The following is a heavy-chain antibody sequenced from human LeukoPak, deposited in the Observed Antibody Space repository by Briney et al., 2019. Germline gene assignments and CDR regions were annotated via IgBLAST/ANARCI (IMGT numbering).Heavy chain of an antibody. CDR1: GFTVSSNY. Sequence: PGGSLRLSCAASGFTVSSNYMSWVRQAPGKGLEWVSVIYSGGNTYYADSVKGRFSISRDNSKNTLYLQMNSLRAEDTAVYYCARESGYAVGDYWGQGTLVTVSS. CDR2: IYSGGNT. D-gene: IGHD5-12*01. J-gene: IGHJ4*02. V-gene: IGHV3-53*01. CDR3: ARESGYAVGDY.